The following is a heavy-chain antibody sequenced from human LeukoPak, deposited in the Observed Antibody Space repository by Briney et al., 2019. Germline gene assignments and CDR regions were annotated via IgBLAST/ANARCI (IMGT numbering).Heavy chain of an antibody. CDR1: EFTVSSNY. CDR3: ARDYYDSSGYRHNAFDI. D-gene: IGHD3-22*01. J-gene: IGHJ3*02. Sequence: PGGSLRLSCAASEFTVSSNYMSWVRPAPGKGLEWVSVFYSGGSTYYADSVKGRFTFSRDNSKNTLYLQMKSLRAEDTAVYYCARDYYDSSGYRHNAFDIWGQGTMVTVSS. CDR2: FYSGGST. V-gene: IGHV3-53*01.